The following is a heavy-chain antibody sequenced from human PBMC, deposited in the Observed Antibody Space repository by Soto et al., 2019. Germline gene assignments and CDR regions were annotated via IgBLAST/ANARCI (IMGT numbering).Heavy chain of an antibody. Sequence: GGSLRLSCAASGFTFSSYAMSWVRQAPGKGLEWVSAISGSGGSTYYADSVKGRFTISRDNSKNTLYLQMNSLRAEDTAVYYCAKNGATSVLYWGHGSGNEPSYYYYYMDVWGKGTTVTVSS. CDR1: GFTFSSYA. J-gene: IGHJ6*03. D-gene: IGHD3-10*01. V-gene: IGHV3-23*01. CDR3: AKNGATSVLYWGHGSGNEPSYYYYYMDV. CDR2: ISGSGGST.